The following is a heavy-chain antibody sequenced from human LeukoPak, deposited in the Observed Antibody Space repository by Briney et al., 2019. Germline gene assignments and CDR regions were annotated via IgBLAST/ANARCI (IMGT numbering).Heavy chain of an antibody. Sequence: GASVKVSCKASGYTFTSYGISWVRQAPGQGLEWMGWISAYNGNTNYAQKLQGRVTMTTDTSTSTAYMELRSLRSDDTAVYYCARARDIWDTHYMDVWGKGTTVTVSS. V-gene: IGHV1-18*01. CDR1: GYTFTSYG. D-gene: IGHD5-18*01. J-gene: IGHJ6*03. CDR2: ISAYNGNT. CDR3: ARARDIWDTHYMDV.